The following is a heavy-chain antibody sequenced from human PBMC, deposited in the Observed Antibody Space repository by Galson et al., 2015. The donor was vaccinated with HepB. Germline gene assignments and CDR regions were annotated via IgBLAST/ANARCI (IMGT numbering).Heavy chain of an antibody. CDR1: GYTFSNHG. Sequence: SVKVSCKASGYTFSNHGISWVRQAPGQGLEWMGWISVYNGDTKFTQKFQGRGTMTTDTSTSTAYLELRSLRSDDTAVYYCARDGRKYYYDSNAYLPPDYWGQGTLVTVSS. CDR2: ISVYNGDT. D-gene: IGHD3-22*01. CDR3: ARDGRKYYYDSNAYLPPDY. J-gene: IGHJ4*02. V-gene: IGHV1-18*04.